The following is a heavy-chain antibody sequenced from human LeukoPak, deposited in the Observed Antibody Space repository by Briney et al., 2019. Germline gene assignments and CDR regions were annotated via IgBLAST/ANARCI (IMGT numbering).Heavy chain of an antibody. V-gene: IGHV3-11*05. J-gene: IGHJ4*02. Sequence: PGGSLRLSRAASGFTFSDYYMSWIRPAPGKGVEWVSDISSTSSYTNYADSVKGRFTIYRDNAKNALYLQMNSLRAEDTAVYYCAREDGYSSSWYSDYWGQGTLVSVSS. CDR2: ISSTSSYT. CDR3: AREDGYSSSWYSDY. D-gene: IGHD6-13*01. CDR1: GFTFSDYY.